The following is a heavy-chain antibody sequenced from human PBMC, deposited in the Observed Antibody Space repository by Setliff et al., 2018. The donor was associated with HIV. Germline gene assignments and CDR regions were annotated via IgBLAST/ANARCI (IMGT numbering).Heavy chain of an antibody. V-gene: IGHV4-4*07. CDR3: ARDFTLVRGVISRYYYYGMDV. Sequence: PSETLSLTCAVYGGSFSEYYWSWIRQPAGKGLEWIGRIYTSGSANYNPSLKSRVTISVDTSKNQFSLKLSSVTAADTAVYYCARDFTLVRGVISRYYYYGMDVWGQGTTVTVSS. J-gene: IGHJ6*02. CDR2: IYTSGSA. D-gene: IGHD3-10*01. CDR1: GGSFSEYY.